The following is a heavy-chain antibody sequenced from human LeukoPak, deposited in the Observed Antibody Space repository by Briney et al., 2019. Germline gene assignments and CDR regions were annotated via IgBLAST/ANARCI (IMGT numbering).Heavy chain of an antibody. CDR1: GGSISSYY. Sequence: PLETLSLTCTVSGGSISSYYWSWIRQPAGKGLEWIGRIYTSGSTNYNPSLKSRVTMSVDTSKNQFSLKLSSVTAADTAVYYCARDRGTYYYDSSGYYYVPFDAFDIWGQGTMVTVSS. CDR2: IYTSGST. CDR3: ARDRGTYYYDSSGYYYVPFDAFDI. D-gene: IGHD3-22*01. V-gene: IGHV4-4*07. J-gene: IGHJ3*02.